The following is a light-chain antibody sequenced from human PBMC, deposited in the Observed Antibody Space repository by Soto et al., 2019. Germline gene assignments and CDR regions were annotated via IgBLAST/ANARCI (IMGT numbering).Light chain of an antibody. CDR3: QKYASAPLT. CDR2: DAS. J-gene: IGKJ4*01. CDR1: QSVGKNY. V-gene: IGKV3-20*01. Sequence: EIVLTQSLGTLSLSPGERATLSCRASQSVGKNYLAWFQQQPGQAPRLLLYDASSRATGVPDRFSGSGSGFHFTLGMSGLEDADGAVYFFQKYASAPLTFGGGTKVEIK.